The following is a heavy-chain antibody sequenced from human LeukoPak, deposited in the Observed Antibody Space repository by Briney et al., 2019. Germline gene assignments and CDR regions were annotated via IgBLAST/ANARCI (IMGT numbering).Heavy chain of an antibody. D-gene: IGHD3-22*01. CDR2: ISYDGSNK. V-gene: IGHV3-30*18. J-gene: IGHJ4*02. CDR3: AKTDYDSSGYYPAN. CDR1: GFTFSSCG. Sequence: GGSLRLSCAASGFTFSSCGMHWVRQAPGKGLEWVAVISYDGSNKYYADSVKGRFTISRDNSKNTLYLQMNSLRAEDTAVYYCAKTDYDSSGYYPANWGQGTLVTVSS.